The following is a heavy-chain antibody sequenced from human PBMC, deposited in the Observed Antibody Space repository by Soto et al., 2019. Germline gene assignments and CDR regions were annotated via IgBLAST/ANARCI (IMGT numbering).Heavy chain of an antibody. V-gene: IGHV3-15*07. Sequence: EVQLVESGGGLVKPGGSLRLSCAASGFTFSNAWMNWVRQAPGKGLEWVGRIKSKADGGTTDYGAPVTGRFTISRDDSKNTLYLQLNSLTTEDTAVYYCTTLGHYYDSSPLYVLGQGTTVTVYS. CDR1: GFTFSNAW. CDR3: TTLGHYYDSSPLYV. J-gene: IGHJ6*02. CDR2: IKSKADGGTT. D-gene: IGHD3-22*01.